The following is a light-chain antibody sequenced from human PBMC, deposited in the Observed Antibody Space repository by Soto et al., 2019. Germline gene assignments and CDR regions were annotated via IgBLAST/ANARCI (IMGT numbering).Light chain of an antibody. CDR3: CSYAGSNTWV. Sequence: QSALTQPASVSGSPGQSITISCTGTSSDVGSYNLVSWYQQHPGKAPKLMISEVTKRPSGVSNRFSGSKSGNTASLTISVLQAEYESDYYCCSYAGSNTWVFGGGTKLTVL. CDR1: SSDVGSYNL. CDR2: EVT. V-gene: IGLV2-23*02. J-gene: IGLJ3*02.